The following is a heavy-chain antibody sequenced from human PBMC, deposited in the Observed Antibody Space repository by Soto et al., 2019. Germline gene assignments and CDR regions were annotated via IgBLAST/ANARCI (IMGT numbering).Heavy chain of an antibody. D-gene: IGHD6-13*01. CDR1: GGSISSYY. Sequence: SETLSLTCTVSGGSISSYYWSWIRQPPGKGLEWIGEIYHSGSTNYNPSHKSRVTISVDKSKNQFSLKLSSVTAADTAVYYCARDLAQQTYDYWGQGTRVTVSS. CDR2: IYHSGST. J-gene: IGHJ4*02. CDR3: ARDLAQQTYDY. V-gene: IGHV4-59*12.